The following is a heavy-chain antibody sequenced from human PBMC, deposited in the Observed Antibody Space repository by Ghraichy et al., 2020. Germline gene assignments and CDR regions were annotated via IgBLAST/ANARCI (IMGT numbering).Heavy chain of an antibody. CDR2: ISISSSYI. Sequence: GGSLRLSCAASGFTFSSYSMNWVRQAPGKGLEWVSSISISSSYIYYADSVKGRFTISRDNAKNSLYLQMNSLRAEDTAVYYCASLTMIVVVTLETPRFDPWGQGTLVTVSS. J-gene: IGHJ5*02. V-gene: IGHV3-21*01. CDR1: GFTFSSYS. CDR3: ASLTMIVVVTLETPRFDP. D-gene: IGHD3-22*01.